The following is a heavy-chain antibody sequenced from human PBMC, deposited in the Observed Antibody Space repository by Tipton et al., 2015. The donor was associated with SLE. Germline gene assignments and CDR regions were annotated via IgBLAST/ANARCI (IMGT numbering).Heavy chain of an antibody. CDR2: INHSGST. CDR1: GGSISSGGYY. Sequence: TLSLTCTVSGGSISSGGYYWSWIRQPPGKGLEWIGEINHSGSTNYNPSLKSRVTISVDTSKNQFSLKLTSVTAADTAVYYCARRGKLPFDYWGQGTLVTVPS. CDR3: ARRGKLPFDY. V-gene: IGHV4-39*07. D-gene: IGHD6-6*01. J-gene: IGHJ4*02.